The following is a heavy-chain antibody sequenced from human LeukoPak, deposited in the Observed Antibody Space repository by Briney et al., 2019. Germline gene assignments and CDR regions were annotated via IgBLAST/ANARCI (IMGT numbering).Heavy chain of an antibody. CDR2: ISSSGSTI. Sequence: GGSLRLSCAASGFTFSSYEMNWVRQAPGKGLEWVSYISSSGSTIYYADSVKGRFTISRDNAKNSLYLQMNSLRAEDTAVYYCARILTAKTLIVVVGMDVWGKGTTVTVSS. V-gene: IGHV3-48*03. J-gene: IGHJ6*04. CDR3: ARILTAKTLIVVVGMDV. D-gene: IGHD2-21*01. CDR1: GFTFSSYE.